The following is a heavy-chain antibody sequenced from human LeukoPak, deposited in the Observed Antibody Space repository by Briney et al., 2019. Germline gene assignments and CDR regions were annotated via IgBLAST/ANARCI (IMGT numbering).Heavy chain of an antibody. CDR3: ARAGYYGDDAFDL. J-gene: IGHJ3*01. CDR1: GFIIGSYW. D-gene: IGHD2/OR15-2a*01. Sequence: PGGSLRLSCVASGFIIGSYWMSWVRQAPGKGLEWVANIRQDGSEKYYVDSVKGRLTISRDNAKNSLYLQMNNLTAADTAIYYCARAGYYGDDAFDLWGQGPRVTVSS. CDR2: IRQDGSEK. V-gene: IGHV3-7*01.